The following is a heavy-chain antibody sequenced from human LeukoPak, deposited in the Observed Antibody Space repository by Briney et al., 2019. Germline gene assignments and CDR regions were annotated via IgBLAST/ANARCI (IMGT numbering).Heavy chain of an antibody. J-gene: IGHJ3*02. CDR2: IYYSGST. Sequence: SETLSLTCTVSGGSISSYYWSWIRQPPGKGLEWIGYIYYSGSTNYNPSLKSRVTISVDTSKNQFSLKLSSVTAADTAVYYCARVFSGASHAFDIWGQGTMVTVSS. CDR1: GGSISSYY. V-gene: IGHV4-59*08. D-gene: IGHD2-2*01. CDR3: ARVFSGASHAFDI.